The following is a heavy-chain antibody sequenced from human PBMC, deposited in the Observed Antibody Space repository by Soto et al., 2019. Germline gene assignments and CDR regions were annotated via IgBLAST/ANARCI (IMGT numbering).Heavy chain of an antibody. CDR1: GYTFTSYG. V-gene: IGHV1-18*01. D-gene: IGHD3-10*01. CDR2: ISAYNGNT. J-gene: IGHJ6*03. CDR3: ARVRWFGELDYYYYYMDV. Sequence: ASVKVSCKASGYTFTSYGISWVRQAPGQGLERMGWISAYNGNTNYAQKLQGRVTMTTDTSTSTAYMELRSLRSDDTAVYYCARVRWFGELDYYYYYMDVWGKGTTVTVSS.